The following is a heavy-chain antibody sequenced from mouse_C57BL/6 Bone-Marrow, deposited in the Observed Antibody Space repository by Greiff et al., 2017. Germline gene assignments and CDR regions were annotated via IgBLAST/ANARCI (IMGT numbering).Heavy chain of an antibody. CDR1: GFNITDYY. CDR2: IDPEAGET. J-gene: IGHJ1*03. V-gene: IGHV14-2*01. CDR3: ARRGYFDV. Sequence: VQLQQPGAELVKPGASVKLSCTASGFNITDYYMHWVKQRPEQGLEWIGRIDPEAGETKYDPKFQGKATITADTSSNTAYLPLSSLTSEDTAGYYCARRGYFDVWGTGTTVTVSS.